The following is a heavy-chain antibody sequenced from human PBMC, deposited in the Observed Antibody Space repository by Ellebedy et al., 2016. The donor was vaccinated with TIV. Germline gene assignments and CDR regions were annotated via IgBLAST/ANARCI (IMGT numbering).Heavy chain of an antibody. D-gene: IGHD4-17*01. Sequence: GESLKTSXAASGFTLTNARMSWVRQAPGKGLEWVGRIKSKSDGGTTDYAAPVKGRFSISRDDSKNTLYLQINSLKSEDTAVYYCTSSDYSILDYWGQGTLVTVSS. V-gene: IGHV3-15*01. CDR1: GFTLTNAR. J-gene: IGHJ4*02. CDR3: TSSDYSILDY. CDR2: IKSKSDGGTT.